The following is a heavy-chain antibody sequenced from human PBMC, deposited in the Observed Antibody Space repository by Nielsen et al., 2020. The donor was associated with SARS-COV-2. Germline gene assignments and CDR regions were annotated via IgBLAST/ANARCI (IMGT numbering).Heavy chain of an antibody. V-gene: IGHV3-30-3*01. D-gene: IGHD5-12*01. J-gene: IGHJ4*02. CDR1: GFTFSSYA. Sequence: GGSLRLSCAASGFTFSSYAMHWVRQAPDKGLEWVAVISYDGSNKYYADSVKGRFTISRDNSKNTLYLQMNSLRAEDTAVYYCARETYSGYDSRTFDYWGQGTLVTVSS. CDR2: ISYDGSNK. CDR3: ARETYSGYDSRTFDY.